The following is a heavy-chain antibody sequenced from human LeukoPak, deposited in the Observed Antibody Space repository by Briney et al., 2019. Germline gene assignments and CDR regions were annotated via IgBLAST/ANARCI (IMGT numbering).Heavy chain of an antibody. Sequence: GGSLRLSCAASGFTFSGFSMTWVRQAPGKGLEWVSTVTSSGGSTYYADSVKGRFTNSRDNSKNTLYLQMNSLGAEDTAVYYCANLEIGWFDPWGQGTLVTVSS. J-gene: IGHJ5*02. V-gene: IGHV3-23*01. CDR1: GFTFSGFS. CDR3: ANLEIGWFDP. CDR2: VTSSGGST.